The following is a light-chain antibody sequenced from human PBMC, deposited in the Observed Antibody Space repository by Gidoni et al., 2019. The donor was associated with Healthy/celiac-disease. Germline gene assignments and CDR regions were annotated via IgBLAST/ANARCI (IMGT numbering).Light chain of an antibody. CDR2: GAS. V-gene: IGKV3-20*01. CDR1: QSVSSSY. J-gene: IGKJ1*01. CDR3: QQYGSSLRT. Sequence: RASQSVSSSYLAWYQQKPGQAPRLLIYGASSRATGIPDRFSGSGSGTDFTLTISRLEPEDFAVYYCQQYGSSLRTFGQXTKVEIK.